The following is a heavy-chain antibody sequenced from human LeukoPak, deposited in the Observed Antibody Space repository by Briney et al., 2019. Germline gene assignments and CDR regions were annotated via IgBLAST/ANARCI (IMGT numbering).Heavy chain of an antibody. J-gene: IGHJ6*02. V-gene: IGHV4-39*01. CDR2: IYYSGST. D-gene: IGHD3-10*01. CDR3: ARFDSGSMGYYYAMDV. Sequence: ASETLSLTCTVSGGSISSSDYYWGWIRQPPGKGLEWIGSIYYSGSTYYNPSLKSRVTISVDTSKNQFSLKLSSVIAADTAVYYCARFDSGSMGYYYAMDVWGQGTTVTVSS. CDR1: GGSISSSDYY.